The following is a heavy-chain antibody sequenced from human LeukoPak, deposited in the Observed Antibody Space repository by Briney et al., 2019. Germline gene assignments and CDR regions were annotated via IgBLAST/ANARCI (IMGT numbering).Heavy chain of an antibody. J-gene: IGHJ3*02. CDR3: ARDLALINYDFWSGYYRNAFDI. Sequence: GGSLRLSCAASGFTVSSNYMSWVRQAPGKGLEWVSVIYSGGSTYYADSVKGRFTISRDNSKNTLYLQMNSLRAEDTAVYYCARDLALINYDFWSGYYRNAFDIWGQGTMVTVSS. CDR1: GFTVSSNY. V-gene: IGHV3-66*02. CDR2: IYSGGST. D-gene: IGHD3-3*01.